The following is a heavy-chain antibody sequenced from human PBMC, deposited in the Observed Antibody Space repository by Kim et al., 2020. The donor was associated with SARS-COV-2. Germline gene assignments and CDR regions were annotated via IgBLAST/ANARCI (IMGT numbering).Heavy chain of an antibody. V-gene: IGHV3-33*01. Sequence: GGSLRLSCAASGFTFSSYGMHWVRQAPGKGLEWVAVIWYDGSNKYYADSVKGRFTISRDNSKNTLYLQMNSLRAEDTAVYYCARDRGVKARRRFNWFDPWGQGTLVTVSS. CDR2: IWYDGSNK. CDR1: GFTFSSYG. J-gene: IGHJ5*02. D-gene: IGHD3-10*01. CDR3: ARDRGVKARRRFNWFDP.